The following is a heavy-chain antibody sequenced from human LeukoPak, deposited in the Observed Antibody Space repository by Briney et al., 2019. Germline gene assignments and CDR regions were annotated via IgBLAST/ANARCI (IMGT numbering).Heavy chain of an antibody. CDR3: ARGRRILVGDTNAGDFFDY. Sequence: ASVKVSCKASGYTFTDYYIHWVRQAPGQGLEWMGWVSPNNGDTYRIQKFQGRVTMTRDTSINTAYIELSRLRSDDTAVYYCARGRRILVGDTNAGDFFDYWGQGALVTVSS. V-gene: IGHV1-2*02. D-gene: IGHD1-26*01. CDR2: VSPNNGDT. CDR1: GYTFTDYY. J-gene: IGHJ4*02.